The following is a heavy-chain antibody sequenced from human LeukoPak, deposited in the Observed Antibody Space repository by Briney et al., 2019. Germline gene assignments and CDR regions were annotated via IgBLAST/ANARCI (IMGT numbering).Heavy chain of an antibody. CDR3: ARDREQQLVRLYNAFDI. D-gene: IGHD6-13*01. Sequence: SETLSLTRTVSGGSISTYYWSWIRQPPGKGLEWIGTIFYSGQTYYNPSLKSRVTISVDTSKNQFSLKLRSVTAADTAVYYCARDREQQLVRLYNAFDIWGQGTMVTVSS. CDR1: GGSISTYY. J-gene: IGHJ3*02. V-gene: IGHV4-59*12. CDR2: IFYSGQT.